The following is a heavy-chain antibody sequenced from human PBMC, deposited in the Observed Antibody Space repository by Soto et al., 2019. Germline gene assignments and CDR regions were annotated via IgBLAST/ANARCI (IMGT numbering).Heavy chain of an antibody. D-gene: IGHD2-21*01. CDR2: IDLTGTMT. J-gene: IGHJ4*02. CDR3: TKDRVPDGIYSFDY. Sequence: EAQLSESGGDLVQPGGSLRLSCAASGFSFSDYSMNWVRQAPGKGLEWVAFIDLTGTMTDYRESVKGRFTLTKDKSMKPVYLQMNNLRVEDAAIYYGTKDRVPDGIYSFDYWGQGALVTVSS. V-gene: IGHV3-23*05. CDR1: GFSFSDYS.